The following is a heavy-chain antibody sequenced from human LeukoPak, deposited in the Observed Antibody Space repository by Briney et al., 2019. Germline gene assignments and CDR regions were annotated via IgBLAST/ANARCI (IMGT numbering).Heavy chain of an antibody. CDR3: AKTPPWELHSPFDY. CDR2: ISGSGGST. V-gene: IGHV3-23*01. CDR1: GFTFSSYA. J-gene: IGHJ4*02. Sequence: GGSLRLSCAASGFTFSSYAMSWVRQTPGKGLEWVSAISGSGGSTYHADSVKGRFTISRDNSKNTLYLQMNSLRAEDTAVYYCAKTPPWELHSPFDYWGQGTLVTVSS. D-gene: IGHD1-26*01.